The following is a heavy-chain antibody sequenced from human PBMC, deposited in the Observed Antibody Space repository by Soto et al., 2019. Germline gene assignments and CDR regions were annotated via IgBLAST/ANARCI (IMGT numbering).Heavy chain of an antibody. V-gene: IGHV4-39*01. Sequence: PAETLSLTCTVSGGSISSSNYYWGWIRQPPGKGLEWIGSIYYSGSAYYNPALKSRLTISVDTSKNQFSLKLSSVNAADTAVYYCARAYEYFRHWGQGTLVTVSS. J-gene: IGHJ1*01. CDR3: ARAYEYFRH. CDR2: IYYSGSA. CDR1: GGSISSSNYY.